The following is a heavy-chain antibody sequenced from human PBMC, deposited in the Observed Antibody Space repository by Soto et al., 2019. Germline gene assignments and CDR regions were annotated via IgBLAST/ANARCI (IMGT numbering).Heavy chain of an antibody. CDR3: DTDPVYWNFDY. D-gene: IGHD1-1*01. CDR2: IGKDGGDK. CDR1: GFPLSNYW. J-gene: IGHJ4*02. Sequence: LILSCAASGFPLSNYWMAWVRQAPGKGPEWAANIGKDGGDKIDIDSVKGRFTISRDNAKNSLYLQMNSLRAEDTALYYCDTDPVYWNFDYWGQGSLGTVPS. V-gene: IGHV3-7*01.